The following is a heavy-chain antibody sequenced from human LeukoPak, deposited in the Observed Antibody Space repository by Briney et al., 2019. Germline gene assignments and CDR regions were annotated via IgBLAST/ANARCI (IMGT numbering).Heavy chain of an antibody. CDR2: IRSKAYGGTT. Sequence: PGGSLRLSCTASGFTFGDYAMSWVRQAPGKGLGWVGFIRSKAYGGTTEYAASVKGRFTISRDDSKSIAYLQMNSLKTEDTAVYYCTRGHGGYYDFWSVPYYFDYWGQGTLVTVSS. V-gene: IGHV3-49*04. D-gene: IGHD3-3*01. CDR1: GFTFGDYA. J-gene: IGHJ4*02. CDR3: TRGHGGYYDFWSVPYYFDY.